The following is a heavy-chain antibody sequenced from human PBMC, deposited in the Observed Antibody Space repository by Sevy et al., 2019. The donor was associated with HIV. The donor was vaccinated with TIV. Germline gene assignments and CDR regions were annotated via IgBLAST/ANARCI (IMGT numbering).Heavy chain of an antibody. CDR3: ARAFRAVTGSYYFDY. CDR2: FYYSEST. Sequence: SETLSLTCTVSGGSISISSYYWGWIRQPSGKGLEWIGSFYYSESTYYNPSLKSRVTISVDTSKNQFSLKLSSVTAADTAVYYCARAFRAVTGSYYFDYWGQGTLVTVSS. CDR1: GGSISISSYY. V-gene: IGHV4-39*01. J-gene: IGHJ4*02. D-gene: IGHD6-19*01.